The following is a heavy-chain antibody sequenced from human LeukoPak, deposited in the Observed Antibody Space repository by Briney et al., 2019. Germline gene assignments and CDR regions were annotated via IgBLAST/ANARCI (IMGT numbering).Heavy chain of an antibody. D-gene: IGHD3-22*01. CDR2: ISGSGGST. CDR3: AKNGYYDSSGYYLTYYYYYYMDV. V-gene: IGHV3-23*01. CDR1: GFTFSSYA. J-gene: IGHJ6*03. Sequence: PGGSLRLSSAASGFTFSSYAMSWVRQAPGKGLEWVSAISGSGGSTYYADSVKGRFTISRDNSKNTLYLQMNSLRAEDTAVYYCAKNGYYDSSGYYLTYYYYYYMDVWGKGTAVTVSS.